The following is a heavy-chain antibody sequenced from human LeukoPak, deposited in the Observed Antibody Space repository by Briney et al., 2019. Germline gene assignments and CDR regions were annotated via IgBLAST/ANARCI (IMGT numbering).Heavy chain of an antibody. CDR2: IYPSGGST. D-gene: IGHD5-12*01. J-gene: IGHJ4*02. CDR1: GYTFTSYY. CDR3: ARDGRGYSGYYTPDNPDY. Sequence: GASVKVSRKASGYTFTSYYMHRVRQAPGQGLEWVGIIYPSGGSTSYARKFQGRVTMTRDTSTRKVYMELSSLRAEDTAAYYCARDGRGYSGYYTPDNPDYWGQGTLVTVSS. V-gene: IGHV1-46*01.